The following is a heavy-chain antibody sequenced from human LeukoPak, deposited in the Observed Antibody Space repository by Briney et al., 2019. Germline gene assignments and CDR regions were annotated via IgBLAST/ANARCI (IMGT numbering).Heavy chain of an antibody. CDR2: VYYTGST. D-gene: IGHD3-22*01. V-gene: IGHV4-39*01. J-gene: IGHJ5*02. Sequence: PSETLSLTCTVSGGSISGYYWGWIRQPPGKGLEWIGTVYYTGSTYYNPSLKSRVTISEDTSRNQFSLKLNSVTAADTAVYYCARGSGTYYYDSGGYLNWFDPWGQGILVTVSS. CDR3: ARGSGTYYYDSGGYLNWFDP. CDR1: GGSISGYY.